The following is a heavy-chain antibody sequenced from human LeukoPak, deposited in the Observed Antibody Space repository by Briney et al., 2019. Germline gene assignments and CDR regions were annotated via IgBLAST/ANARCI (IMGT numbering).Heavy chain of an antibody. CDR2: IYYSGST. CDR1: GGSISSYY. V-gene: IGHV4-59*08. J-gene: IGHJ3*02. Sequence: SETLSLTCTVSGGSISSYYWSWIRQPPGKGLEWIGYIYYSGSTNYNPSLKSRVTISVDTSKNQFSLKLSSVTAADTAVYYCARPMVRGVSNDAFDIWGQGTMVTVSS. CDR3: ARPMVRGVSNDAFDI. D-gene: IGHD3-10*01.